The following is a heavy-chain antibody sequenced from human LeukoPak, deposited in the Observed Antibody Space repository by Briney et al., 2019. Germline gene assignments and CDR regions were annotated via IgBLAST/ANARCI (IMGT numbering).Heavy chain of an antibody. V-gene: IGHV3-30*04. CDR3: ARVRIQLWLLGGPFDY. D-gene: IGHD5-18*01. CDR1: GFTFSSYA. Sequence: GGSLRLSCAASGFTFSSYAMHWVRQAPGKGLEWVAVISYDGSNKYYADSVKGRFTISRDNSKNTLYLQMNSLRAEDTAVYYCARVRIQLWLLGGPFDYWGQGTLVTVSS. CDR2: ISYDGSNK. J-gene: IGHJ4*02.